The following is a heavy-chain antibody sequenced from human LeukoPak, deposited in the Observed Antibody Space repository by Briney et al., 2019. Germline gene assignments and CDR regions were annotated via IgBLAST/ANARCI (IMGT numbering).Heavy chain of an antibody. CDR1: GLTFSSSW. D-gene: IGHD5-18*01. CDR2: INPDGNKK. J-gene: IGHJ4*02. CDR3: ARDLAYSRLDY. Sequence: GGSLRLSCTVSGLTFSSSWMDWVRQAPGKGLEWVASINPDGNKKYSADSVKGRFTISRDNAENSLYLQMNSLRVEDTAFYYCARDLAYSRLDYWGQGMLVTVSS. V-gene: IGHV3-7*01.